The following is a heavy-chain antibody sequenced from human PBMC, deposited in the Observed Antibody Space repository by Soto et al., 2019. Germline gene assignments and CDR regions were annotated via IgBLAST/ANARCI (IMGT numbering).Heavy chain of an antibody. D-gene: IGHD6-13*01. CDR1: GGSISSYY. J-gene: IGHJ6*02. Sequence: PSETLSLTCTVSGGSISSYYWSWIRQPPGKGLGWIGYIYYSGSTNYNPSLKSRVTISVDTSKNQFSLKLSSVTAADTAVYYCARGSSWSYYYYYYGMDVWGQGTTVTVSS. CDR2: IYYSGST. V-gene: IGHV4-59*01. CDR3: ARGSSWSYYYYYYGMDV.